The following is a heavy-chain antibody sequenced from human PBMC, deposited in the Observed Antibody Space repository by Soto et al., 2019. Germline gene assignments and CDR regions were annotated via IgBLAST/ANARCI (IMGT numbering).Heavy chain of an antibody. CDR1: GYTFTSYY. CDR3: ARVSNDFWSGYQYYYYYGMDV. V-gene: IGHV1-46*01. J-gene: IGHJ6*02. CDR2: INPSGGST. Sequence: ASVKVSCKASGYTFTSYYTHWVRQAPGQGLEWMGIINPSGGSTSYAQKFQGRVTMTRDTSTSTVYMELSSLRSEDTAVYYCARVSNDFWSGYQYYYYYGMDVWGQGTTVTVSS. D-gene: IGHD3-3*01.